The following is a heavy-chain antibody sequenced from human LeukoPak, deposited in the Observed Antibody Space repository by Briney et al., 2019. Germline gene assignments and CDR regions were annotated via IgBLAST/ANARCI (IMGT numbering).Heavy chain of an antibody. CDR1: GFTFSNYG. CDR2: IWYDGSNK. D-gene: IGHD2-8*02. CDR3: ARLCTGTCNGLEY. J-gene: IGHJ4*02. V-gene: IGHV3-33*08. Sequence: PGGSLRLSCAVSGFTFSNYGMHWVRQAPGKGLEWVAFIWYDGSNKYYADSVKGRFTISRDNSKNTLSLQMDSLRAEDTAVYYCARLCTGTCNGLEYWGQGTLVTVSS.